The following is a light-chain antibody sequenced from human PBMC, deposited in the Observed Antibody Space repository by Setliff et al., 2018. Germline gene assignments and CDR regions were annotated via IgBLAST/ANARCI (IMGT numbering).Light chain of an antibody. V-gene: IGLV2-14*01. CDR3: CAYTGSSTYV. CDR2: DVN. Sequence: ALTKPASVSGSPGQSITISCSGTSSDVGSYDLVSWYQQHPGTAPKLIISDVNNRPSGVSNRFSGSKSGNTASLTISGLQAEDEAAYYCCAYTGSSTYVFGTGTKVTVL. CDR1: SSDVGSYDL. J-gene: IGLJ1*01.